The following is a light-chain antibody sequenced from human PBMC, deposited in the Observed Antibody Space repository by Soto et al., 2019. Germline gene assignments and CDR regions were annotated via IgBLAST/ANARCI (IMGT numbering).Light chain of an antibody. CDR3: QQYNSYPWT. Sequence: DIQMTQSPSTLSASVGDRVTITCRASQSISSWLAWYQQKPGKAPKLLIYKESSLESGVPSRFSGSGSGTEFTLTISSLQPDDFATHYCQQYNSYPWTFGQGTKVEIK. J-gene: IGKJ1*01. CDR2: KES. CDR1: QSISSW. V-gene: IGKV1-5*03.